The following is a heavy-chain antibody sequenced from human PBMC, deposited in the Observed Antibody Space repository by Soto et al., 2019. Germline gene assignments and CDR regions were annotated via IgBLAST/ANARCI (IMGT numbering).Heavy chain of an antibody. Sequence: SETLSLTCTVSGGSVSSGDYYWSWIRQPPGKGLEWIGHIYYSGSTSFNPSLKSRVTISVDRSKNQFSLKLSSVTAADTAVYYCARVDHRGYFSVLTDFWGQGILVTVSS. J-gene: IGHJ4*02. V-gene: IGHV4-61*08. CDR2: IYYSGST. D-gene: IGHD3-10*02. CDR1: GGSVSSGDYY. CDR3: ARVDHRGYFSVLTDF.